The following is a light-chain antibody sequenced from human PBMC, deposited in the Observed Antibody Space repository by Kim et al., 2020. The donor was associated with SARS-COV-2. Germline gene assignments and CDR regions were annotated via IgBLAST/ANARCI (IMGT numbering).Light chain of an antibody. V-gene: IGLV3-21*04. CDR2: SDS. CDR3: QVWDSSSDHVV. Sequence: SYELTQPPSVSVAPGKTARITCGGNNIGSKSVHWYQLKPGQAPVLVIYSDSDRPSGIPERFSGSNSGNTATLTISRVEAGDEADYYCQVWDSSSDHVVFG. CDR1: NIGSKS. J-gene: IGLJ2*01.